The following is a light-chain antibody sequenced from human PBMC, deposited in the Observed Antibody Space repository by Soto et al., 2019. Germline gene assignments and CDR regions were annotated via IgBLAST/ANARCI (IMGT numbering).Light chain of an antibody. J-gene: IGKJ1*01. CDR2: GVS. CDR1: QSVSSSY. CDR3: QQYGSSPWT. Sequence: EIVLTQSPGTLCLSPGERATLSCRASQSVSSSYLAWYQQKPGQAPRLLIYGVSSRATGIPDRFSGSGSGTDFTLTISRLEPEDFAVYYCQQYGSSPWTFGQGTKVEIK. V-gene: IGKV3-20*01.